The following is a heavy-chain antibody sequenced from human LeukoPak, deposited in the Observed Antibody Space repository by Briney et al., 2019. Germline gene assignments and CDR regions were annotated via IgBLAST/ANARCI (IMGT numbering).Heavy chain of an antibody. CDR3: ARGKDYYGSGPFDY. J-gene: IGHJ4*02. CDR2: ISVYNGNT. Sequence: ASVKVSCKASGYTFTSYGINWVRQAPGQGLEWMGWISVYNGNTSYAQKLQGRVTMTTDTSTSTAYMELRSLRSDDTAVYYCARGKDYYGSGPFDYWGQGTPVTVSS. V-gene: IGHV1-18*01. CDR1: GYTFTSYG. D-gene: IGHD3-10*01.